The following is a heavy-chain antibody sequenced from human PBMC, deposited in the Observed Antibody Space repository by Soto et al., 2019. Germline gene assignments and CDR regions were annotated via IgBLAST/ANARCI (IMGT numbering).Heavy chain of an antibody. CDR2: IYYSGST. Sequence: QVQLQESGPGLVKPSQTLSLTCTVSGGSISSGGYYWSWNRQHPGKGLEWIGYIYYSGSTYYNPAVESGVTMSVETAKNQVALKLSSVTAADTAVYYCARVGGINWFGPWGQGTLVTVSS. CDR3: ARVGGINWFGP. CDR1: GGSISSGGYY. D-gene: IGHD3-16*01. V-gene: IGHV4-31*03. J-gene: IGHJ5*02.